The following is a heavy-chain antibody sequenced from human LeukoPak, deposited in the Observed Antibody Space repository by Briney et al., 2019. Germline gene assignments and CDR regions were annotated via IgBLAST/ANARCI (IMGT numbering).Heavy chain of an antibody. CDR3: AKVLCGDDCYWGDYFDY. Sequence: GGSLRLSCAASGFTFSSYGMSWVRQAPGKGLEWVSAISGSGGSTYYADSVKGRFTISRDNSKNTLYLQMNSLRAEDTAVYYCAKVLCGDDCYWGDYFDYWGQGTLVTVSS. CDR2: ISGSGGST. CDR1: GFTFSSYG. V-gene: IGHV3-23*01. J-gene: IGHJ4*02. D-gene: IGHD2-21*02.